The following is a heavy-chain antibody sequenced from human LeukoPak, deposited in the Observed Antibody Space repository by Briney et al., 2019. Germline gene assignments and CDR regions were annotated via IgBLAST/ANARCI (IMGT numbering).Heavy chain of an antibody. Sequence: PGGSLRLSCAASGFTFSRYAMHWVRQAPGKGLEWVAVIPYHGSNQYYADSMKGRFTISRDNSKSTLYLQMNSLRPEDTAVYYCASNPFDSSGYYPLDYWGQGTLVTVSS. V-gene: IGHV3-30-3*01. CDR2: IPYHGSNQ. J-gene: IGHJ4*02. CDR3: ASNPFDSSGYYPLDY. CDR1: GFTFSRYA. D-gene: IGHD3-22*01.